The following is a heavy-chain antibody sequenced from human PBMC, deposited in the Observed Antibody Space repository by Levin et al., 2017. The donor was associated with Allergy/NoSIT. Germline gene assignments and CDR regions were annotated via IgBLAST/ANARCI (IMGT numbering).Heavy chain of an antibody. CDR2: ISSSGSST. CDR1: GFTFSTYA. V-gene: IGHV3-23*01. J-gene: IGHJ1*01. Sequence: SCAASGFTFSTYAMSWVRQPPGEGLEWISTISSSGSSTYYADSVKGRFTISRDNSKSALFLQMNSLSAEDTAMYYCAKRYCGGDCYLTPQQKFFHHWGQGTLVTVSS. D-gene: IGHD2-21*02. CDR3: AKRYCGGDCYLTPQQKFFHH.